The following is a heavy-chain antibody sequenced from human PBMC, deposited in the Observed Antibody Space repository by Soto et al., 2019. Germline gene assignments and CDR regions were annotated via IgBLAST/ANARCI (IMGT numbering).Heavy chain of an antibody. Sequence: SETLSLTCFVSGGSISSYYWSWIRQTPGKGLECIGHISYSRSTNYNPSLKSRVTISIDTSKNQFSLMLSSVTAADPAVYYCARGGEVRGVLRWFDPWGQGTLVTVSS. D-gene: IGHD3-10*01. CDR2: ISYSRST. V-gene: IGHV4-59*01. CDR1: GGSISSYY. J-gene: IGHJ5*02. CDR3: ARGGEVRGVLRWFDP.